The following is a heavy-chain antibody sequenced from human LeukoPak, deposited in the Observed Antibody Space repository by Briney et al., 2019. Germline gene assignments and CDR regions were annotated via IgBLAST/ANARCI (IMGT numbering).Heavy chain of an antibody. CDR3: AKDWSSSSFAEYFQH. CDR2: IRYDGSNK. CDR1: GFTFSSYG. Sequence: GGSLRLSCAASGFTFSSYGMHWVRQAPGKGLEWVAFIRYDGSNKYYADSVKGRFTISRDNSKNTLYLQMNSLRAEDTAVYYCAKDWSSSSFAEYFQHWGQGTLVTVSS. J-gene: IGHJ1*01. D-gene: IGHD6-6*01. V-gene: IGHV3-30*02.